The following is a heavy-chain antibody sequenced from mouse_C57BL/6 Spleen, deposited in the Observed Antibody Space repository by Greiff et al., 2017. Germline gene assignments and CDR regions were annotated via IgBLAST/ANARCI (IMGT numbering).Heavy chain of an antibody. CDR3: TRGNYYGSSLGY. J-gene: IGHJ2*01. CDR2: IDPETGGT. D-gene: IGHD1-1*01. CDR1: GYTFTDYE. Sequence: QVQLQQSGAELVRPGASVTLSCKASGYTFTDYEMHWVKQTPVHGLEWIGAIDPETGGTAYNQKFKGKAILTADKASSTAYMELRSLTSEDSAVYYCTRGNYYGSSLGYWGQGTTLTVSS. V-gene: IGHV1-15*01.